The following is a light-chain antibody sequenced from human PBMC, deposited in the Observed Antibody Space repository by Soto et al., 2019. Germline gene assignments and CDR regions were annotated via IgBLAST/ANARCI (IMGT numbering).Light chain of an antibody. CDR1: QYINTR. J-gene: IGKJ1*01. CDR3: QQYNNWPPWT. CDR2: HAS. V-gene: IGKV3-15*01. Sequence: EIVLTQSPATLSSFPGDRVTLSCRASQYINTRLAWYQHRPGQSPRLLIYHASTRATGIPARFSGSGSGTEFTLTISSLQSEDFAVYYCQQYNNWPPWTFGQGTKVDIK.